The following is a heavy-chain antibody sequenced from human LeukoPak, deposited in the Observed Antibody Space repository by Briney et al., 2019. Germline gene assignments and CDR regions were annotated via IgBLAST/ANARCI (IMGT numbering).Heavy chain of an antibody. J-gene: IGHJ3*02. CDR2: IYYSGST. D-gene: IGHD3-22*01. Sequence: PSETLSLTCTVSGGSISSYYWSWIRQPPGKGLEWIGYIYYSGSTNYNPSLKSRVTISVDTSKNQFSLKLSSVTAADTAVYYCARRHYYDSSGYYLDAFDIWGQGTMVTVSS. V-gene: IGHV4-59*01. CDR3: ARRHYYDSSGYYLDAFDI. CDR1: GGSISSYY.